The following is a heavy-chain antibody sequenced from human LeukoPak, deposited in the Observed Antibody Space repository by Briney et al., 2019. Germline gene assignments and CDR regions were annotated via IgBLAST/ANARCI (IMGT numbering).Heavy chain of an antibody. CDR2: IYTSGST. CDR1: TASISSYY. D-gene: IGHD3-3*01. V-gene: IGHV4-4*07. Sequence: SESMSLTCTVSTASISSYYWSWIRQPAGKGLEWIGCIYTSGSTNYNPSHKSRVTMSVDTSKNEFSLKLSSVTAADTAVYYCARFNADYDFWSGSHDAFDIWGQGTMVTVSS. CDR3: ARFNADYDFWSGSHDAFDI. J-gene: IGHJ3*02.